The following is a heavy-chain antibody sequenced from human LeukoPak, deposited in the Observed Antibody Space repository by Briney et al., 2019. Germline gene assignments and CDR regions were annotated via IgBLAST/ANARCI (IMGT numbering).Heavy chain of an antibody. D-gene: IGHD4-17*01. CDR3: ARESGSVTSEVDFDY. CDR2: IRQGGSQK. J-gene: IGHJ4*02. Sequence: GGSLRLSCAASGFTFSSYWMTWVRQAPGKGLEWVATIRQGGSQKYYVDSVKGRFTISRDNAKNSLYLQLDSLRAEGTAVYYCARESGSVTSEVDFDYWGQGTLVTVSS. V-gene: IGHV3-7*01. CDR1: GFTFSSYW.